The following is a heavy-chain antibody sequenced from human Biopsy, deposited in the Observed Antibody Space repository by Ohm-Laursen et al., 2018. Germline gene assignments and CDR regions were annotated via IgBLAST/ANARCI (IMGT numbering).Heavy chain of an antibody. CDR2: FAPENGKT. Sequence: VPSVNASCKVSGYTLTELPMHWVRHAPGLGLERMGGFAPENGKTAYAQNFQARVSMTEDTSIDTAYMELRSLRSEDTAVYYCAADINVWNVNYWGQGTQVTVSS. V-gene: IGHV1-24*01. CDR3: AADINVWNVNY. D-gene: IGHD1-1*01. J-gene: IGHJ4*02. CDR1: GYTLTELP.